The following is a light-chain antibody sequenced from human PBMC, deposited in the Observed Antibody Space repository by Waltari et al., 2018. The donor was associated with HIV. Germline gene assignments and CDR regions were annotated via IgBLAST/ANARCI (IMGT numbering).Light chain of an antibody. CDR3: QQRTNWPLT. CDR1: QSISSY. Sequence: ASQSISSYLAWYQQKLGQAPRLLIYDASTRATGIPARFSGSGSGTDFTLTISSLEPEDVAVYYCQQRTNWPLTFGGGTKVEIK. V-gene: IGKV3-11*01. CDR2: DAS. J-gene: IGKJ4*01.